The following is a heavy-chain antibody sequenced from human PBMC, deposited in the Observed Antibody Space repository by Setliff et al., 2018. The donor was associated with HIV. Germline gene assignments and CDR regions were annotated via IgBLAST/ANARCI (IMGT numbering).Heavy chain of an antibody. Sequence: ASVKVSCKASGYTFTSYGISWVRQASGQGLEWLGWISPYNGHTNFAQKFQGRVTMTTDTATSTAYMEVRSLRSDDTAVYYCARTDYGGNSGGNYFDYWGQGSLVTVSS. CDR2: ISPYNGHT. D-gene: IGHD4-17*01. J-gene: IGHJ4*02. V-gene: IGHV1-18*01. CDR1: GYTFTSYG. CDR3: ARTDYGGNSGGNYFDY.